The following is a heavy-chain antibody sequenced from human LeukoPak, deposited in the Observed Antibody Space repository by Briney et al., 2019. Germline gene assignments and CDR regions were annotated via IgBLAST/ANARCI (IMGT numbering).Heavy chain of an antibody. V-gene: IGHV3-21*04. CDR1: GFTFSSYS. CDR2: ISSSSSYI. CDR3: ARERYDFWSGYYIDY. J-gene: IGHJ4*02. Sequence: GGSLRLSCAASGFTFSSYSMNWVRQAPGKGLEWVSSISSSSSYIYYADSVKGRFTISRDNSKNTLYLQMNSLRAEDTAVYYCARERYDFWSGYYIDYWGQGTLVTVSS. D-gene: IGHD3-3*01.